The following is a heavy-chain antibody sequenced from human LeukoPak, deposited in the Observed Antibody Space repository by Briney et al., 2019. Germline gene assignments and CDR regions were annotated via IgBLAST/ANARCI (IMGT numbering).Heavy chain of an antibody. CDR2: ISADNGNT. V-gene: IGHV1-18*01. D-gene: IGHD2-15*01. CDR3: ARCSGGSCYLPFDY. Sequence: GASVKVSCKASGCTFTSYGISWVRQAPGQGLEWMGWISADNGNTKYSQQKLQGRVTMTTDTSTSTAYMELRSLRSDDTAVYYCARCSGGSCYLPFDYWGQGTLVTVSS. CDR1: GCTFTSYG. J-gene: IGHJ4*02.